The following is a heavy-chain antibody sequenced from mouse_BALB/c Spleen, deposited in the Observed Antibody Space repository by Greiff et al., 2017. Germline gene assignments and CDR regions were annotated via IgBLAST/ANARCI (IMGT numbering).Heavy chain of an antibody. CDR3: TRSGGHHFAY. D-gene: IGHD3-1*01. V-gene: IGHV1-15*01. CDR2: IHPGSGGT. J-gene: IGHJ3*01. Sequence: SGAELVRPGASVKLSCTALGYNFTDYEMPWVKQTPVHGLEWIGTIHPGSGGTAYKQKLKGKATLTADKSSSTAYMELSSLTSEDSAVYYYTRSGGHHFAYWGQGTLVTVSA. CDR1: GYNFTDYE.